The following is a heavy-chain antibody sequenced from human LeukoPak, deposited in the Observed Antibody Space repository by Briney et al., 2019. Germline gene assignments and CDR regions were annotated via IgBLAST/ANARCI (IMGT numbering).Heavy chain of an antibody. Sequence: GGSLSFSCAASGFTFSGSAMHWVRQASGKGLEWVGRIRSKANSYATAYAASVKGRFTISRDDSKNTAYLQMNSLKTEDTAVYYCTGSHCSSTSCYVFWGQGTLVTVSS. V-gene: IGHV3-73*01. J-gene: IGHJ4*02. CDR1: GFTFSGSA. CDR3: TGSHCSSTSCYVF. CDR2: IRSKANSYAT. D-gene: IGHD2-2*01.